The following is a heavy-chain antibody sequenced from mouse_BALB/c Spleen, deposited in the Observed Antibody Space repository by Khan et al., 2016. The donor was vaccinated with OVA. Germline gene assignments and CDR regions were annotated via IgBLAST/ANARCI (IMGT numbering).Heavy chain of an antibody. V-gene: IGHV3-6*02. D-gene: IGHD1-1*01. Sequence: EVQLQESGPGLVKPSQSLSLTCSVTGYSITSGYYWNWIRQFPGSKLEWMGYISYDGSNNYNPSLKNRISFTRDTSKNQFFLKLNSVTTEDTATYNWAMIWQFYYGTSYYAMDYWGQGNSVTVSS. CDR3: AMIWQFYYGTSYYAMDY. CDR1: GYSITSGYY. J-gene: IGHJ4*01. CDR2: ISYDGSN.